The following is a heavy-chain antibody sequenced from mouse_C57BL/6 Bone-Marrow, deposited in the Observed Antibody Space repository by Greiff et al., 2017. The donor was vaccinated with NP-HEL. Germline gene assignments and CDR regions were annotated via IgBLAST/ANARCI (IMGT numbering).Heavy chain of an antibody. CDR2: IDPEAGEN. V-gene: IGHV14-2*01. Sequence: EVQLLQSGAELVKPGASVKFSCTASGFTIKDYYMHWVQQRPEQGLEWIGRIDPEAGENKYAPKFPGKATITADTSSNTAYLQLSSVTSEDTAVYYCARRPIAYWGQGTLVTVSA. CDR1: GFTIKDYY. J-gene: IGHJ3*01. CDR3: ARRPIAY.